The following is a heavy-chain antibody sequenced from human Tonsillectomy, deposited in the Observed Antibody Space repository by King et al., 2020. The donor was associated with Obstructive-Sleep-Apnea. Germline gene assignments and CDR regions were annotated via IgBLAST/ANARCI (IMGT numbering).Heavy chain of an antibody. J-gene: IGHJ6*02. CDR1: GASVSSGTYY. D-gene: IGHD2-15*01. Sequence: VQLQESGPGQVKPSETLSLTCSVSGASVSSGTYYWSWIRQPPGQGLEWIGHVFPSGNTDYNPSLKSRVTISMDTSRNLFSLRLRSVTAADTAVYYCARFIEYYSLDVWGQGTTVIVSS. CDR3: ARFIEYYSLDV. CDR2: VFPSGNT. V-gene: IGHV4-61*01.